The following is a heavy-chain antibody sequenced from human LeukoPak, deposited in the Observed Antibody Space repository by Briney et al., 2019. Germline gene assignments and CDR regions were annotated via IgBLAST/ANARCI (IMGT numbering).Heavy chain of an antibody. CDR3: ARDSELPYFDY. D-gene: IGHD1-26*01. CDR2: ISSTSSTI. Sequence: GGSLRLSCAASGFTFNTYNMNWVRQAPGKGLEWVSYISSTSSTIFYADSVKGRFTISRDNAKNSLYLQMNSLTDEGTAVYYCARDSELPYFDYWGQGTLVTVSS. V-gene: IGHV3-48*02. CDR1: GFTFNTYN. J-gene: IGHJ4*02.